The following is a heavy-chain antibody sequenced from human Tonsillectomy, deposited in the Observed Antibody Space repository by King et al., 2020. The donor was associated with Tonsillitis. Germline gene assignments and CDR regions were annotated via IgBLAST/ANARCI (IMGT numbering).Heavy chain of an antibody. J-gene: IGHJ4*02. CDR3: ASPFPVLKY. D-gene: IGHD3-9*01. CDR2: SYYSVST. V-gene: IGHV4-59*01. Sequence: VQLQESGPGLVKPSETLSLTCTVSGGSISSYYWSWIRQPPGKGLEWLAYSYYSVSTNYNPSLKSRVTISVDTSKNQISLKLSSVTAADTAVYYCASPFPVLKYWGQGTLVTVSS. CDR1: GGSISSYY.